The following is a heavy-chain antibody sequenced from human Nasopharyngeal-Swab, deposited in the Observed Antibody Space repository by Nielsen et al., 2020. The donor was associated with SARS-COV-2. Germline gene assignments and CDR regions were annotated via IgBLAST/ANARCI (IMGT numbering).Heavy chain of an antibody. V-gene: IGHV5-51*01. CDR3: ARVIVGSSEYFQD. D-gene: IGHD1-26*01. CDR2: VYPADSDA. J-gene: IGHJ1*01. Sequence: GGSLRLSCTGSGYTFTNYWIAWVRQMPGKGLEWMGVVYPADSDAEYSPSFQGQVSISADKSLSTAYLQWDSLKASDTAIYYCARVIVGSSEYFQDWGQGTLVTVSS. CDR1: GYTFTNYW.